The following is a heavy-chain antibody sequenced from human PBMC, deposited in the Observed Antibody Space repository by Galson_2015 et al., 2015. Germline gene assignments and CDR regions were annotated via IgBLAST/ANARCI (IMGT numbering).Heavy chain of an antibody. V-gene: IGHV2-5*02. CDR2: IYWDDDK. CDR1: GFSLSSTGVG. CDR3: ARSGRYNYYDMDV. J-gene: IGHJ6*02. Sequence: PALVKPTQTLTLTCTFSGFSLSSTGVGVGWIRQPPGKAPEWLARIYWDDDKRYSPSLESRLAITKDPSKNQAVLTMTNVDPVDTATYYCARSGRYNYYDMDVWGQGTTVTVSS.